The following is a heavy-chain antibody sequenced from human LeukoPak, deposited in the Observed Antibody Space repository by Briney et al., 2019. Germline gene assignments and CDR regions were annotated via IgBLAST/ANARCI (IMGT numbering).Heavy chain of an antibody. CDR1: GDSVSSNSAA. J-gene: IGHJ4*02. CDR3: ARGGPVRGQRPHFDY. Sequence: SQTLSLTCAISGDSVSSNSAAWNWIRQSPSRGLEWLGRTYYRSKWYNDYAVSVKSRITINPGTSKNQFSLQLNSVTPEDTAVYYCARGGPVRGQRPHFDYWGQGTLVTVSS. CDR2: TYYRSKWYN. D-gene: IGHD1-1*01. V-gene: IGHV6-1*01.